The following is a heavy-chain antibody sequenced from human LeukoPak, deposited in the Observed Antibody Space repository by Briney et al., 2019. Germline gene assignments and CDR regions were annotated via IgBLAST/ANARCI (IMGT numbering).Heavy chain of an antibody. V-gene: IGHV4-34*01. J-gene: IGHJ5*02. CDR3: ARKTMIVVVNWFDP. CDR1: GGSFSGYY. CDR2: INHSGST. D-gene: IGHD3-22*01. Sequence: SETLSLTCAVYGGSFSGYYRSWIRQPPGKGLEWIGEINHSGSTNYNPSLKSRVTISVDTSKNQFSLKLSSVTAADTAVYYCARKTMIVVVNWFDPWGQGTLVTVSS.